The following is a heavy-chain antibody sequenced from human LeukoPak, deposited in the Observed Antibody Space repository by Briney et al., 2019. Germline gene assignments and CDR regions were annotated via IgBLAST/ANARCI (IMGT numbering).Heavy chain of an antibody. J-gene: IGHJ4*02. Sequence: GGSLRLSCAASGFTFSISWMIWVRQAPGKGLEWVANIKEDGSEKYYVDSVKGRFTISRDNAKNSLYLQMNSLRAEDTAVYYCASGYYSGWYIPYYWGQGTLVTVSS. CDR1: GFTFSISW. CDR3: ASGYYSGWYIPYY. CDR2: IKEDGSEK. V-gene: IGHV3-7*01. D-gene: IGHD6-19*01.